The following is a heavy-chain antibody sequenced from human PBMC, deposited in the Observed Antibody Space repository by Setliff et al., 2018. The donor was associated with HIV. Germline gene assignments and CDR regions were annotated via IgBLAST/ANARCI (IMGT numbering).Heavy chain of an antibody. CDR2: IIPMFGSA. J-gene: IGHJ1*01. V-gene: IGHV1-69*13. D-gene: IGHD3-10*01. CDR3: ARHHNTMVRGVAYFQH. Sequence: SVKVSCKASGGTLSGFAISYAISWVRQAPGQGLEWMGGIIPMFGSANYAQKFQGRVTITADGSTRTVYMVLSSLRSEDTAVYYCARHHNTMVRGVAYFQHWGQGTLVTVSS. CDR1: GGTLSGFAISYA.